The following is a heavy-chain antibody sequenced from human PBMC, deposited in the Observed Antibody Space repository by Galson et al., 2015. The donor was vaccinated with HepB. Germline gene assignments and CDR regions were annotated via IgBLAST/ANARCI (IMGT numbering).Heavy chain of an antibody. CDR1: GFTFSSYS. CDR2: ISSSSSYI. CDR3: ARDRVLDIVATGMWDY. J-gene: IGHJ4*02. D-gene: IGHD5-12*01. V-gene: IGHV3-21*01. Sequence: SLRLSCAASGFTFSSYSMNWVRQAPGKGLEWVSSISSSSSYIYYADSVKGRFTISRDNAKNSLYLQMNSLRAEDTAVYYCARDRVLDIVATGMWDYWGQGTLVTVSS.